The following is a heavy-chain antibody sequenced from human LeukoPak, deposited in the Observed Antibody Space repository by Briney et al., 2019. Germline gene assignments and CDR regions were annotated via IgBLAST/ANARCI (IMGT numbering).Heavy chain of an antibody. V-gene: IGHV1-18*01. CDR3: ARGGGSGSNGMDV. CDR2: ISGYNGNI. J-gene: IGHJ6*02. D-gene: IGHD3-10*01. Sequence: GASVKVSCKASGYTFTSYDISWVRQAPGQGLEWMGWISGYNGNINYGQKFQGRVTVTTDKSTSTAYMELRSLRSDDTAVYYCARGGGSGSNGMDVWGQGTTVTVSS. CDR1: GYTFTSYD.